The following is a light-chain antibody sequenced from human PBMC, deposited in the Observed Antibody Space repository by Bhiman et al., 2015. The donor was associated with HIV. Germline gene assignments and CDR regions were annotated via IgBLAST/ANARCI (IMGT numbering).Light chain of an antibody. J-gene: IGLJ1*01. V-gene: IGLV2-14*03. Sequence: QSALTQPASVSGSPGQSITISCTGTSSDVGAYNYVSWYQQHPGKAPKLMIYDVNTRPSGVSNRFSGSKSDNTASLTIAGLQAEDEADYYCSSYTTGNTLFGTGTKVTVL. CDR2: DVN. CDR3: SSYTTGNTL. CDR1: SSDVGAYNY.